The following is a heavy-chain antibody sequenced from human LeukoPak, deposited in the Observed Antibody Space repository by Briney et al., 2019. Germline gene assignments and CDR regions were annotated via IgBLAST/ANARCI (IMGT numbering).Heavy chain of an antibody. CDR1: GFTVSSNS. CDR3: AREVTPYY. D-gene: IGHD4-23*01. Sequence: GGSLRLSCTVSGFTVSSNSMSWVRQAPGKGPEWVSSITSSSSYIYYADSVKGRFTISRDNAKNSLFLQMNSLRAEDTAVYYCAREVTPYYWGQGTLVTVSS. V-gene: IGHV3-21*01. CDR2: ITSSSSYI. J-gene: IGHJ4*02.